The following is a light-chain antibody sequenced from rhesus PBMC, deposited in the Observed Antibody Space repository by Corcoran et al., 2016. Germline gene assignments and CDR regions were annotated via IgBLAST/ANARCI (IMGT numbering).Light chain of an antibody. V-gene: IGLV2-32*01. CDR2: EVS. J-gene: IGLJ1*01. CDR3: CSYAGSYTYI. Sequence: QAALTQPRSVSGSPGQSVPISCTGTRSDIGGYNYVYWYQQPPGTAPKLMIYEVSKRPSGVSDRFSGSKSGNTASLTISGLQAEDGADYYCCSYAGSYTYIFGAGTRLTVL. CDR1: RSDIGGYNY.